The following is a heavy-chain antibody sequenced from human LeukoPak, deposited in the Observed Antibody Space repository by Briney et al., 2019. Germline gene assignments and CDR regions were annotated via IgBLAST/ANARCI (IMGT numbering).Heavy chain of an antibody. D-gene: IGHD2-2*01. CDR2: IYYSGST. Sequence: SETLSLTCTVSGGSISSYYWSWIRQPPGKGLEWIGYIYYSGSTNYNPSLKSRVTISVDTSKNQFSLKLTSVTAADTAVYYCARAGSSSTSWILDYWGQGTLATVPS. CDR1: GGSISSYY. V-gene: IGHV4-59*01. CDR3: ARAGSSSTSWILDY. J-gene: IGHJ4*02.